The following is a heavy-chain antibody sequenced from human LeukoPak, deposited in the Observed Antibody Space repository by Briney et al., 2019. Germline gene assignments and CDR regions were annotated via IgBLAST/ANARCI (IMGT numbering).Heavy chain of an antibody. CDR2: IMHDGSEK. D-gene: IGHD6-13*01. CDR3: ARVGTAEGTLEDY. V-gene: IGHV3-7*01. J-gene: IGHJ4*02. Sequence: PGGSLRLSCAASGFSFSIYWMSWVRQPPGKGLEWVANIMHDGSEKNYVDSVKGRFTISRDNAKNSLYLQMNSLRAEDTAVYYCARVGTAEGTLEDYWGQGTLVTVSS. CDR1: GFSFSIYW.